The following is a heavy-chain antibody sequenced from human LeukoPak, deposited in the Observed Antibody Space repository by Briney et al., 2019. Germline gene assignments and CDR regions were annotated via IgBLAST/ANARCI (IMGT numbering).Heavy chain of an antibody. Sequence: SETLSLTCAVYGGSFSGYYWSWIRQPPGGGLEWIGYIFFNGNTKYNPSLKSRVTISVDTSKSQFSLNLSSVTAADTAVYYCVAYLDAFDIWGQGTMVTVSP. CDR1: GGSFSGYY. CDR2: IFFNGNT. D-gene: IGHD3-16*01. V-gene: IGHV4-59*01. J-gene: IGHJ3*02. CDR3: VAYLDAFDI.